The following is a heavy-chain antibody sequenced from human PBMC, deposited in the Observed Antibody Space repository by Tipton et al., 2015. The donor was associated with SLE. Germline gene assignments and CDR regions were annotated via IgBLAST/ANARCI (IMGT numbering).Heavy chain of an antibody. CDR1: GVSISSSY. CDR3: ARDLPGVTTGQFDY. CDR2: IHTSGNI. V-gene: IGHV4-4*07. D-gene: IGHD4-11*01. Sequence: TLSLTCNVSGVSISSSYWSWIRQPAGKGLEWIGRIHTSGNISYNPSLKSRVTMSLDTSKNQFSLRLSSVTAADTAVYYCARDLPGVTTGQFDYWGQGTLVTVSS. J-gene: IGHJ4*02.